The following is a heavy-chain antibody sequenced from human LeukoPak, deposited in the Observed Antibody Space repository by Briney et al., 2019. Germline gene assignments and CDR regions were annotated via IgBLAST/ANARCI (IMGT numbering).Heavy chain of an antibody. CDR2: WYYNGDT. CDR3: ARTTTSFDD. CDR1: GGSISSYY. V-gene: IGHV4-59*01. Sequence: PSETLSLTCSVSGGSISSYYWSWIRQPPGKGLEWIGYWYYNGDTNYNPSLKSRVIVSADTSKKQISLKLSSVTTADTAVYYCARTTTSFDDWGQGTLVTVSS. J-gene: IGHJ4*02. D-gene: IGHD1-1*01.